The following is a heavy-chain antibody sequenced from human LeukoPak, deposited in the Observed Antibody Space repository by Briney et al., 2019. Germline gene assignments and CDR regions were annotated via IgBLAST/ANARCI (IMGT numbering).Heavy chain of an antibody. CDR1: GGSISSYY. J-gene: IGHJ4*02. D-gene: IGHD3-10*01. Sequence: PSETLSLTCTVSGGSISSYYWSWIRQPPGKGLEWIGYIYYSGSTDYNPSLKSRVTISVDTSKNQFSLKLSSVTAADTAVYYCARSWPYYGSGSSHFDYWGQGTLVTVSS. V-gene: IGHV4-59*08. CDR3: ARSWPYYGSGSSHFDY. CDR2: IYYSGST.